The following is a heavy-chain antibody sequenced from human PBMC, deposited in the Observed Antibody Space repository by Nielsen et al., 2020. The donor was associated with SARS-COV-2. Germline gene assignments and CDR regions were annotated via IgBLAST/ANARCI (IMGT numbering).Heavy chain of an antibody. CDR3: ASLGYSSGWYYLDY. D-gene: IGHD6-19*01. J-gene: IGHJ4*02. CDR1: GFTFDDYG. CDR2: INWNGGST. Sequence: GESLKISCAASGFTFDDYGMSWVRQAPGKGLEWVSGINWNGGSTGYADSVKGRFTISRDNAKNSLYLQMNSLRAEDAALYHCASLGYSSGWYYLDYWGQGTLVTVSS. V-gene: IGHV3-20*01.